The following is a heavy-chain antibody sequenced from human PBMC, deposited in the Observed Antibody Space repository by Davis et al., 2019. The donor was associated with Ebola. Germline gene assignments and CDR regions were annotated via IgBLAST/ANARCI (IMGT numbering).Heavy chain of an antibody. CDR3: ARQEWELLRYFDY. CDR2: IYPGDSDT. CDR1: GYSFTSYW. J-gene: IGHJ4*02. D-gene: IGHD1-26*01. Sequence: GGSLRLSCKGSGYSFTSYWIGWVRQIPGKGLEWMGIIYPGDSDTRYSPSFQGQVTISADKSISTAYLQWSSLKASDTAMYYCARQEWELLRYFDYWGQGTLVTVSS. V-gene: IGHV5-51*01.